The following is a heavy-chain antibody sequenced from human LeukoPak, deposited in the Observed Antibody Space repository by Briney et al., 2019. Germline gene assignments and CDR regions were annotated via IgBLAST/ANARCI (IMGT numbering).Heavy chain of an antibody. Sequence: SETLSLTCTVSGGSISSSSYYWGWIRQPPGKGLDWIGSIYYSGSTYYNLSLKSRVTISVDTSKNQFSLKLTSVTAADTAVYYCARLFGLDTAYSVYFQHWGQGTLVTVSS. CDR2: IYYSGST. D-gene: IGHD3/OR15-3a*01. J-gene: IGHJ1*01. CDR3: ARLFGLDTAYSVYFQH. V-gene: IGHV4-39*01. CDR1: GGSISSSSYY.